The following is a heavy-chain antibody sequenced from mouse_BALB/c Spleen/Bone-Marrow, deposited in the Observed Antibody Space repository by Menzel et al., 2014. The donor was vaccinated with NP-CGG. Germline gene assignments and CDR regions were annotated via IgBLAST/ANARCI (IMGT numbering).Heavy chain of an antibody. Sequence: EVQLQESGGGLVQPGGSLRLSCATSGFTFTDYYMNWVRQPPGKALEWLGFIRNKAYSYTTEYSASVKGRFTISRDHSQSILYLQMNTLRAEDSATYYCARDMGGLLFDYWGQGTTLTVSS. D-gene: IGHD2-3*01. V-gene: IGHV7-3*02. CDR2: IRNKAYSYTT. J-gene: IGHJ2*01. CDR3: ARDMGGLLFDY. CDR1: GFTFTDYY.